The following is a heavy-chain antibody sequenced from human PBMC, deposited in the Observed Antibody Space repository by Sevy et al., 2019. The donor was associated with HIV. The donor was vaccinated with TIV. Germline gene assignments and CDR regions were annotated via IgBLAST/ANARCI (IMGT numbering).Heavy chain of an antibody. CDR2: IYYSGNT. D-gene: IGHD3-16*02. CDR1: GGSIGSSSYY. CDR3: ARDYLSESRQSFDY. Sequence: SENLSLTCTVSGGSIGSSSYYWGWIRQPPGKGLEWIGTIYYSGNTYYNPSLKSRVTISVDTSKNQFSLKLRSVTPADTAEYSCARDYLSESRQSFDYWGQGTLVTVSS. V-gene: IGHV4-39*02. J-gene: IGHJ4*02.